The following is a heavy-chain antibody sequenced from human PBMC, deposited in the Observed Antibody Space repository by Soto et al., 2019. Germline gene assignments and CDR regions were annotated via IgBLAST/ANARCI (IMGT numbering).Heavy chain of an antibody. Sequence: SETLSLTCTVSGGSISSYYWSWIRQPPGKGLEWIGYIYYSGSTNYNPSLKSRVTISVDTSKNQFSLKLSSVTAADTAVYYCARHGYYDFWSGYSLADDEPGYFDYWGQGTLVTVSS. CDR1: GGSISSYY. D-gene: IGHD3-3*01. CDR3: ARHGYYDFWSGYSLADDEPGYFDY. J-gene: IGHJ4*02. CDR2: IYYSGST. V-gene: IGHV4-59*08.